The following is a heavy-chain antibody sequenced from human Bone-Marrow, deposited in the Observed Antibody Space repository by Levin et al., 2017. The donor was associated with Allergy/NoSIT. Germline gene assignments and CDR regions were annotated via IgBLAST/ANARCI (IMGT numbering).Heavy chain of an antibody. CDR3: AKVGYYYDASAPLES. CDR2: ISGGGDST. Sequence: QAGGSLRLSCAASGFTFSHYAMSWVRQAPGKGLQWVSAISGGGDSTHYADSVEGRFIISRENSRNTVYLQMNSLTAEDTALYYCAKVGYYYDASAPLESWGQGTLVTVSS. V-gene: IGHV3-23*01. J-gene: IGHJ4*02. D-gene: IGHD3-22*01. CDR1: GFTFSHYA.